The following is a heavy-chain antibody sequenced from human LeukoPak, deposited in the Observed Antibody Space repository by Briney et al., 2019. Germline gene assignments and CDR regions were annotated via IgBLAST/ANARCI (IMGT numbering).Heavy chain of an antibody. V-gene: IGHV3-53*01. D-gene: IGHD3-10*01. CDR3: ARVWFGYFFQ. CDR1: GFALSGYT. J-gene: IGHJ4*02. CDR2: IHTGGTT. Sequence: GRSLRLSCAASGFALSGYTMHWVRQAPGKGLEWVSVIHTGGTTHYADSVKGRFTISKDNSNNTVYLQMNSVRVEDTAVYYCARVWFGYFFQWGQGALVTVSS.